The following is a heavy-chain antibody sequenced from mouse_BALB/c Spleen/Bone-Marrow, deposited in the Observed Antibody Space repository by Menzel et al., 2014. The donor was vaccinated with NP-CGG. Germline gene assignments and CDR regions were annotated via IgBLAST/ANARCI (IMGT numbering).Heavy chain of an antibody. CDR3: ESRGECFDV. Sequence: LTHSGLEPVKPAASVQLSCTSSTSSFTGYCMHWERPSHGTSLAWIGYIYTYNSVSSSTQTFQGKATLPVDKSSSTAYMELRSPTSDDSAVYYFESRGECFDVWNAATTGPSSS. CDR2: IYTYNSVS. V-gene: IGHV1-31*01. J-gene: IGHJ1*01. CDR1: TSSFTGYC.